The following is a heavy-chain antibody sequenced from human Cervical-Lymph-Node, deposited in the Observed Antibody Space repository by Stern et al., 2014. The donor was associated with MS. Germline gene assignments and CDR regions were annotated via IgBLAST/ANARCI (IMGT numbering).Heavy chain of an antibody. J-gene: IGHJ4*02. CDR3: ARLPGGYGDPLDY. CDR1: GYSFTSYW. D-gene: IGHD4-17*01. CDR2: NYPGDSDP. Sequence: EVQLVQSGAEVKKPGESLKISCKGSGYSFTSYWIGWVRQMPGKGLEWMGINYPGDSDPKYGPSFQGQVTISADKPISPAYLQLSSLKASVSAIYYCARLPGGYGDPLDYWGQGTLVTVSS. V-gene: IGHV5-51*01.